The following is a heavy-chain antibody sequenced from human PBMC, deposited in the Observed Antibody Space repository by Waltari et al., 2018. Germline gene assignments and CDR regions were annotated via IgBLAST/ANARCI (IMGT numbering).Heavy chain of an antibody. Sequence: QVQLVESGGGVVQPGRSLRLSCAASGFTFSSYAMHWVRQAPGKGVEWVAVISYDGSNKYYADSGKGRFTISRDNSKNTLYLQMNSLRAEDTAVYYCARPDYDILGFDPWGQGTLVTVSS. CDR1: GFTFSSYA. J-gene: IGHJ5*02. D-gene: IGHD3-9*01. CDR3: ARPDYDILGFDP. V-gene: IGHV3-30*01. CDR2: ISYDGSNK.